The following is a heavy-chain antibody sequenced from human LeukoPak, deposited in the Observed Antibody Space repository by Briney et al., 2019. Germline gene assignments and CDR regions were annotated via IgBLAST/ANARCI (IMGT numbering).Heavy chain of an antibody. V-gene: IGHV4-59*01. CDR2: IYYSGST. CDR3: ARYNTAMVTRYYYYYYYMDV. J-gene: IGHJ6*03. Sequence: PSETLSLTCTVSGGSISSYYWSWIRQPPGKGLEWIGYIYYSGSTYYNRSLKSRVTISIDTSKKQCSLKLSSVTAADTAVYYCARYNTAMVTRYYYYYYYMDVWGKGTTVTISS. D-gene: IGHD5-18*01. CDR1: GGSISSYY.